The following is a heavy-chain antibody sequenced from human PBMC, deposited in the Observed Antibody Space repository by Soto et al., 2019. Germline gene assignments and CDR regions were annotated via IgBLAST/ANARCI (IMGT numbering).Heavy chain of an antibody. CDR3: ATAYDFSGDV. Sequence: QVQLVQSGAEVKKPGSSVKVSCKASGGTFSSYAISWVRQAPGQGLEWMGGIIPIFGTANYAQKFQGRVTITADESTSTAYMDLSSLRYEDTDLYYSATAYDFSGDVWGQGTTVTVSS. V-gene: IGHV1-69*12. CDR2: IIPIFGTA. CDR1: GGTFSSYA. J-gene: IGHJ6*02. D-gene: IGHD3-3*01.